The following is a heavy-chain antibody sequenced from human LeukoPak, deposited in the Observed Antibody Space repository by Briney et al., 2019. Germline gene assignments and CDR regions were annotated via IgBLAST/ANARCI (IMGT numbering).Heavy chain of an antibody. CDR1: GFIFSSNI. CDR3: ARDGDYIAAAGTFADY. V-gene: IGHV3-23*01. Sequence: GGSLRLSCAASGFIFSSNIMNWVRQAPGKGLEWVSTISGSGGVYTYYADSVKGRFTISRDNSKNTLYLQMNSLRAKDAAVYYCARDGDYIAAAGTFADYWGQGTLVTVSS. D-gene: IGHD6-13*01. CDR2: ISGSGGVYT. J-gene: IGHJ4*02.